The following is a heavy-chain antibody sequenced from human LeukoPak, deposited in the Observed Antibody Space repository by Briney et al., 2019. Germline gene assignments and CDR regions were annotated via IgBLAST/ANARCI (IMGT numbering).Heavy chain of an antibody. D-gene: IGHD6-13*01. CDR2: SGTAGDT. J-gene: IGHJ4*02. CDR3: AKKTPGTYPFDY. CDR1: GFTFSGYY. Sequence: GGSLRLSCAASGFTFSGYYMSWIRQVPGKGLKWVSASGTAGDTYYADSVKGRFTISRDDSKNTLYLQMTSLRAEDTAVYYCAKKTPGTYPFDYWGQGTLVTVSP. V-gene: IGHV3-23*01.